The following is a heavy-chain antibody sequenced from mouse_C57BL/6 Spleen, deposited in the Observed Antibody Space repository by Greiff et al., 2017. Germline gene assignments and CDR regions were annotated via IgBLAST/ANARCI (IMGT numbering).Heavy chain of an antibody. J-gene: IGHJ4*01. CDR3: ARPLNSDGAMDY. CDR1: GYTFTDYY. Sequence: VQLQQSGPELVKPGASVKISCKASGYTFTDYYMNWVKQSHGKSLEWIGDINPNNGGTSYNQKFKGKATLTVDKSSSTAYMELRSLTSEDSAVYYCARPLNSDGAMDYWGQGTSVTVSS. V-gene: IGHV1-26*01. CDR2: INPNNGGT.